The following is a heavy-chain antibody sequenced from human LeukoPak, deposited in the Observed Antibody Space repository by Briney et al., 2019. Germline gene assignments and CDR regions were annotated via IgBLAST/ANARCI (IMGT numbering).Heavy chain of an antibody. CDR3: ARKGIAANWFDP. J-gene: IGHJ5*02. CDR2: INPSGGST. Sequence: GIINPSGGSTSYAQKFQGRVTMTRDTSTSTVYMELSSLRSEDTAVYYCARKGIAANWFDPWGQGTLVTVSS. V-gene: IGHV1-46*01. D-gene: IGHD6-13*01.